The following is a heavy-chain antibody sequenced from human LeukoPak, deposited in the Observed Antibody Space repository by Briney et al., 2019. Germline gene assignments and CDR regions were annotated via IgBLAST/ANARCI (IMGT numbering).Heavy chain of an antibody. CDR3: AGSSGYSSSWYFDY. CDR1: GYTFTGYY. CDR2: INPNSGGT. Sequence: ASVTVSCTASGYTFTGYYMHWVRQAPGQGLEWMGWINPNSGGTNYAQKFQGRVTMTRDTSISTAYMELSRLRSDDTAVYYCAGSSGYSSSWYFDYWGQGTLVTVSS. J-gene: IGHJ4*02. D-gene: IGHD6-13*01. V-gene: IGHV1-2*02.